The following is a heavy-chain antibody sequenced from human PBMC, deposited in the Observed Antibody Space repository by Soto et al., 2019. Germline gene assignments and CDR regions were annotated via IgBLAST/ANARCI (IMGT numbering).Heavy chain of an antibody. D-gene: IGHD3-22*01. V-gene: IGHV3-23*01. Sequence: EVQLLESGGGLVQPGGSLRLSCAASGFTFSSYAMSWVRQAPGKGLEWVSAISGSGGNTYYADSVRGRFTISRDNSKNTLYLQMNSLRAEDTAVYFCAKGMYYYDSSGYRLFDYWGQGTLVTVSS. CDR3: AKGMYYYDSSGYRLFDY. CDR1: GFTFSSYA. J-gene: IGHJ4*02. CDR2: ISGSGGNT.